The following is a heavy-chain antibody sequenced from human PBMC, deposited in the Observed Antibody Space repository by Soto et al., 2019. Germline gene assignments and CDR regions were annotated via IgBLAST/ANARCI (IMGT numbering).Heavy chain of an antibody. Sequence: QVQLVESGGGVVQPGRSLRLSCAASGFSFTSYGMHWVRQAPGKGLEWVAVIWYDGTNKYYADSVKGRFTISRDNSKNTLYLQMNSLRAEDTAVYYCARDYDSSGYYPQTSYFEYWGQGTLVTVSS. CDR2: IWYDGTNK. J-gene: IGHJ4*02. CDR1: GFSFTSYG. D-gene: IGHD3-22*01. CDR3: ARDYDSSGYYPQTSYFEY. V-gene: IGHV3-33*01.